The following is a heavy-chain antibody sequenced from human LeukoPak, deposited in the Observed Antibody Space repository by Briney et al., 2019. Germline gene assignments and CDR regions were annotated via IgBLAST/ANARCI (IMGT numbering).Heavy chain of an antibody. CDR2: ISHDERNK. V-gene: IGHV3-30*04. CDR3: ARPSPPGDGYNPPDY. Sequence: GGSLRLSCAASGFIFSNFAMHWVRQAPGKGLERVTVISHDERNKYHADSVKGRFTISRDNSKNMVYLQMTSLRLEDTAVYYCARPSPPGDGYNPPDYWGQGSLVTVSS. D-gene: IGHD5-24*01. J-gene: IGHJ4*02. CDR1: GFIFSNFA.